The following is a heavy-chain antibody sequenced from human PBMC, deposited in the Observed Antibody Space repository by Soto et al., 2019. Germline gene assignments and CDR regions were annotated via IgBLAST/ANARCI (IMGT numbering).Heavy chain of an antibody. CDR2: IIPIFGTA. D-gene: IGHD3-3*01. J-gene: IGHJ1*01. CDR1: GGTFSSYA. V-gene: IGHV1-69*06. CDR3: ARGPFWSGPLLVVYFQH. Sequence: QVQLVQSGAEVKKPGSSVKVSCKASGGTFSSYAISWVRQAPGQGLEWMGGIIPIFGTANYAQKFQGRVTITADTSTSTAYMVLSSLRSEDTAVYYCARGPFWSGPLLVVYFQHWGQGTLVTVSS.